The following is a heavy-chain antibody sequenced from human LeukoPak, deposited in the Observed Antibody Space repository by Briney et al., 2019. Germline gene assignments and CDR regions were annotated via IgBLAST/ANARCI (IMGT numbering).Heavy chain of an antibody. CDR2: INPNSGGT. V-gene: IGHV1-2*02. D-gene: IGHD4-17*01. CDR1: GYTFTDYY. Sequence: GASVKVSCKASGYTFTDYYMHWVRQAPGQGLEWMGWINPNSGGTDYAQKFQGRVTMTRDTSISTAYMELSRLRSDDTAVYYCATDYGDYESGYWGQGTLDTVSS. CDR3: ATDYGDYESGY. J-gene: IGHJ4*02.